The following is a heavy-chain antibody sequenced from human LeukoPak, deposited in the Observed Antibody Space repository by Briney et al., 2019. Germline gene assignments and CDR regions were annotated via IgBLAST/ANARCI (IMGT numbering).Heavy chain of an antibody. CDR2: INPSGGST. V-gene: IGHV1-46*01. J-gene: IGHJ4*02. D-gene: IGHD3-22*01. CDR1: GYTFTSYG. Sequence: ASVKVSCKASGYTFTSYGITWVRQAPGQGLEWMGIINPSGGSTSYAQKFQGRVTMTRDTSTSTVYMELSSLRSEDTAVYYCARDRYYYDSSGYIRGISFDYWGQGTLVIVSS. CDR3: ARDRYYYDSSGYIRGISFDY.